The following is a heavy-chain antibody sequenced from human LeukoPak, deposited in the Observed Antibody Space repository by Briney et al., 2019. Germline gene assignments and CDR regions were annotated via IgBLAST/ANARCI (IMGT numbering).Heavy chain of an antibody. CDR1: GGSFSGYY. V-gene: IGHV4-34*01. CDR2: INHSGST. Sequence: SETLSLTCAVYGGSFSGYYWSWIRQPPGKGLEWIGEINHSGSTNYNPSLKSRVTISVDTSKNQFSLKLSSVTAADTAVYYCARLVRRLGYCSGGSCYRSTDAFDIWGQGTMVTVSS. J-gene: IGHJ3*02. CDR3: ARLVRRLGYCSGGSCYRSTDAFDI. D-gene: IGHD2-15*01.